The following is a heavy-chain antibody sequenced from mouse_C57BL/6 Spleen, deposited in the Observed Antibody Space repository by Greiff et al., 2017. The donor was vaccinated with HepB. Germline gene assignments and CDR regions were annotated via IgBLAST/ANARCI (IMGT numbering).Heavy chain of an antibody. V-gene: IGHV1-61*01. CDR2: IYPSDSET. Sequence: QVQLQQPGAELVRPGSSVKLSCKASGYTFTSYWMDWVKQRPGQGLEWIGNIYPSDSETHYNQKFKDKATLTVDKSSSTAYMQPSSLTSEDSAVYYCARGGSRGDYFDYWGQGTTLTVSS. CDR1: GYTFTSYW. CDR3: ARGGSRGDYFDY. D-gene: IGHD1-1*01. J-gene: IGHJ2*01.